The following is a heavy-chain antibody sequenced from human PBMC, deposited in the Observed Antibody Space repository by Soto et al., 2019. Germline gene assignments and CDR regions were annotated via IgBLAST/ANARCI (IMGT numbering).Heavy chain of an antibody. Sequence: ASVKVSCEASGYTFTSYGISCVRQAPGQGLEWMGWISAYNGNTNYAQKLQGRVTMTTDTSTSTAYMELRSLRSDDTAVYYCARVSRYYYGSGSYSWFDPWGQGTLVTVSS. D-gene: IGHD3-10*01. V-gene: IGHV1-18*01. CDR1: GYTFTSYG. CDR2: ISAYNGNT. CDR3: ARVSRYYYGSGSYSWFDP. J-gene: IGHJ5*02.